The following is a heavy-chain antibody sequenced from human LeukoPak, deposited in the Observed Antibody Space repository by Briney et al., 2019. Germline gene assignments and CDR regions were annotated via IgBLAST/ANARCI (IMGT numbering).Heavy chain of an antibody. J-gene: IGHJ6*03. V-gene: IGHV1-69*04. CDR2: IIPILGIA. CDR1: GGTFSSYA. CDR3: ARTESMVRGVSGYYYMDV. Sequence: ASVKVSCKASGGTFSSYAISWVRQAPGQGLEWMGRIIPILGIANYAQKFQGRVTITADKSTSTAYMELSSLRSEDTAVYYCARTESMVRGVSGYYYMDVWGKGTTVSVAS. D-gene: IGHD3-10*01.